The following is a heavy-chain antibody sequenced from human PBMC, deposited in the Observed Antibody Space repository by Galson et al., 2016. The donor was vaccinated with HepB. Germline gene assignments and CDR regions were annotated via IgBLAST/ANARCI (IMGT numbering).Heavy chain of an antibody. J-gene: IGHJ4*02. D-gene: IGHD2-15*01. Sequence: QSGAEVKKPGESLKISCKGSGYRFTNYWIAWVRQMPGKGLEWMGIIYPGDSESRYSPSFQGQVTISADKSIRTAYLQWSSLKASDTAMYYCAKPVRSGCSRYMVFGYWGQGPLVTVSS. V-gene: IGHV5-51*01. CDR2: IYPGDSES. CDR1: GYRFTNYW. CDR3: AKPVRSGCSRYMVFGY.